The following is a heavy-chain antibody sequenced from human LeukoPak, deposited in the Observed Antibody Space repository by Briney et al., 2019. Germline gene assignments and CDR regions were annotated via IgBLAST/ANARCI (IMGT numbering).Heavy chain of an antibody. CDR3: ARDRAMDDY. V-gene: IGHV3-7*01. D-gene: IGHD5-18*01. Sequence: PGGSLRLSCAASGFTFSSYAMSWVRQAPGKGLEWVANIKQDGSEKHYVDSVKGRFTISRDNAKNSLYLQMNSLRAEDTAVYYCARDRAMDDYWGQGTLVTVSS. CDR1: GFTFSSYA. CDR2: IKQDGSEK. J-gene: IGHJ4*02.